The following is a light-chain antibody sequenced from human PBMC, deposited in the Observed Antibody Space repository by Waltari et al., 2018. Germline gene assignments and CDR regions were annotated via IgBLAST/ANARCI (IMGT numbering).Light chain of an antibody. CDR2: DVS. V-gene: IGLV2-14*03. CDR3: TSYRSTNTRVI. J-gene: IGLJ2*01. Sequence: QSALTQPASVSGYPGQSITISCTGINGDVGGYYYVSWYQEYPGKAPKLLIYDVSHRPSGVSRRFSDSNSCHTASLSISGLHTDDEADYYCTSYRSTNTRVIFGGGTKLAVL. CDR1: NGDVGGYYY.